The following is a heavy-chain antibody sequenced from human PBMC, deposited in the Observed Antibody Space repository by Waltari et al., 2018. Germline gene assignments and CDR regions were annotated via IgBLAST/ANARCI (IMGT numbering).Heavy chain of an antibody. Sequence: EVQLVESGGGLVQPGGSLRLSCAASGFTVSSNYMRWVRQAPGKGLEWVSVIYSGGSTYYADSVKGRFTISRHNSKNTLYLQMNSLRAEDTAVYYCARDGGYCSSTSCAFDYWGQGTLVTVSS. V-gene: IGHV3-53*04. CDR2: IYSGGST. CDR1: GFTVSSNY. CDR3: ARDGGYCSSTSCAFDY. D-gene: IGHD2-2*01. J-gene: IGHJ4*02.